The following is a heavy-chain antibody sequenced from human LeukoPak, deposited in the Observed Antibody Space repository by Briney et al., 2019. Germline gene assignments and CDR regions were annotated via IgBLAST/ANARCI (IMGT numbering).Heavy chain of an antibody. CDR2: IYYSGST. J-gene: IGHJ3*02. Sequence: PETLSLTCTVSGGSISSSSYYWGWIRQPPGKGLEWIGSIYYSGSTYYNPSLKSRVTISVDTSKNQFSLKLSSVTAADTAVYYCARLAYIVVVPAAIRVGYAFDIWGQGTMVTVSS. D-gene: IGHD2-2*01. CDR3: ARLAYIVVVPAAIRVGYAFDI. V-gene: IGHV4-39*01. CDR1: GGSISSSSYY.